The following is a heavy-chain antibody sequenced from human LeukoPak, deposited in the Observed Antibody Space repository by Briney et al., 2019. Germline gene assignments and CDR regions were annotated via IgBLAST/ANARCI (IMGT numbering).Heavy chain of an antibody. D-gene: IGHD6-19*01. CDR2: ISISSSYT. CDR3: ARDAQWLVPEGYYYYMDV. Sequence: PGGFLRLSRAGSGFTFCRYNMNTVRQAPGKGLERVSSISISSSYTYYADSVKGRFTISRDNAQNSLFLQMNSLRAEDTAVYYCARDAQWLVPEGYYYYMDVWGKGTTVTVSS. J-gene: IGHJ6*03. V-gene: IGHV3-21*01. CDR1: GFTFCRYN.